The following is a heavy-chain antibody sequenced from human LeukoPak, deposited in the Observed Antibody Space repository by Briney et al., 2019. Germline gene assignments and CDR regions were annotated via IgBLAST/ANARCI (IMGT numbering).Heavy chain of an antibody. D-gene: IGHD5-18*01. J-gene: IGHJ4*02. Sequence: ASVKVSCKASGYTFTSYYMHCVRQAPGHGPEWMGWINPNSGGTNYAQKFQGRVTMTRDTSISTAYMELSRLRSDVTAVYYCAYGYSYGYDYWGQGTLVTVSS. CDR3: AYGYSYGYDY. CDR1: GYTFTSYY. V-gene: IGHV1-2*02. CDR2: INPNSGGT.